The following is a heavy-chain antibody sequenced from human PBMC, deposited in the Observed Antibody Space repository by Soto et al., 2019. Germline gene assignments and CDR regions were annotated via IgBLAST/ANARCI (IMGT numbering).Heavy chain of an antibody. D-gene: IGHD3-9*01. CDR2: IYYSGST. CDR1: GDSISSYY. J-gene: IGHJ3*02. CDR3: ARGIFYAFDI. Sequence: SETLSLTCTFSGDSISSYYWSWIRQPPGKGLEWIGYIYYSGSTNYNPSLKSRVTISVDTSKNQFSLKLSSVAAADTAVYYCARGIFYAFDIWGQGTMVTVSS. V-gene: IGHV4-59*12.